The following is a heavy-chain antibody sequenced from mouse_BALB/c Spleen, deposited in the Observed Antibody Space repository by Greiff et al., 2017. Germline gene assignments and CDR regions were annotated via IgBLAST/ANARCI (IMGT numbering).Heavy chain of an antibody. D-gene: IGHD2-1*01. V-gene: IGHV2-9*02. J-gene: IGHJ4*01. CDR3: ARDYGNYAMDY. Sequence: GQGVESGPGLVAPSQSLSITCTVSGFSLTSYGVHWVRQPPGKGLEWLGVIWAGGSTNYNSALMSRLSISKDNSKSQVFLKMNSLQTDDTAMYYCARDYGNYAMDYWGQGTSVTVSS. CDR1: GFSLTSYG. CDR2: IWAGGST.